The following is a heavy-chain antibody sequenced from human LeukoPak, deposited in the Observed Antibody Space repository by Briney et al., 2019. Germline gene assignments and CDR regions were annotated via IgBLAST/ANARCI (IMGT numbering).Heavy chain of an antibody. J-gene: IGHJ4*02. D-gene: IGHD5-12*01. V-gene: IGHV3-53*01. CDR3: AKDREATLGY. CDR1: GFTVSSNY. Sequence: GGSLRPSCAASGFTVSSNYMTWVRQAPGKGLERVSVIYKNAITYHADTVKGRFTISRDNSKNMLYLQMNSLGAEDTAVYYCAKDREATLGYWGQGTLVTVSS. CDR2: IYKNAIT.